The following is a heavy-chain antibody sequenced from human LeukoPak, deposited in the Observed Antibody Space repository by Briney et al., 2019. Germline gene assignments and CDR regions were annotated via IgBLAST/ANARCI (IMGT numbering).Heavy chain of an antibody. CDR3: AREKMYFYDSTDYSVFDY. Sequence: PSETLSLTCTVSGGSIRSHSWAWIRQPPGKALEWVGYFDNSGSADYNPSLKSRVTISVDTSKSQFSLKLTSATAADTAVYYCAREKMYFYDSTDYSVFDYWGQGTLVTVSS. CDR1: GGSIRSHS. J-gene: IGHJ4*02. CDR2: FDNSGSA. D-gene: IGHD3-22*01. V-gene: IGHV4-59*11.